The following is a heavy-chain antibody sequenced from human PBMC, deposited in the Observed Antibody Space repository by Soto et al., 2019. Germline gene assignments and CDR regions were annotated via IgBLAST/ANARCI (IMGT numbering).Heavy chain of an antibody. V-gene: IGHV4-59*12. Sequence: QVQLQESGPGLVKPSETLSLTCTVSGGSISSYYWSWIRQPPGKGLEWIGYIYYSGSTNYNPSLKSRVTISVDTSKNQSSLKLSSVTAADTAVYYCARDPIYGGNSGFPSFDYWGQGTLVTVSS. D-gene: IGHD4-17*01. J-gene: IGHJ4*02. CDR1: GGSISSYY. CDR2: IYYSGST. CDR3: ARDPIYGGNSGFPSFDY.